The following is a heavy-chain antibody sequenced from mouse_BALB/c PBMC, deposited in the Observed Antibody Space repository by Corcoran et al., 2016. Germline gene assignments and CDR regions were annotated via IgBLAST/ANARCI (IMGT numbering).Heavy chain of an antibody. D-gene: IGHD2-1*01. CDR1: GYSFTGYY. J-gene: IGHJ1*01. Sequence: EVQLQQSGAELVKPGASLKISCKASGYSFTGYYMHWVKQSHVKSIEWIGRINPYNGATSYNQNFKDKASLTIDKSSSTAYMELHSLTSEDSAVYYCAIYGNYWYFDVWGAGTTVTVSS. CDR3: AIYGNYWYFDV. CDR2: INPYNGAT. V-gene: IGHV1-26*01.